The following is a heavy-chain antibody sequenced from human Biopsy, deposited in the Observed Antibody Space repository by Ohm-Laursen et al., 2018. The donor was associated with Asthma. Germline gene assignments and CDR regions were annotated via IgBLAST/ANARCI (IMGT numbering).Heavy chain of an antibody. D-gene: IGHD3-3*01. V-gene: IGHV3-30*18. CDR2: VSYDGGIA. CDR1: GFVFRSHA. CDR3: AKRRGYSDLTDFDH. J-gene: IGHJ4*02. Sequence: SLRLSCAASGFVFRSHAMHWVRQAPGKGLEWVAVVSYDGGIAHYADSMKGRFTISRDNAKSTLYLQMNRLRTDDTAVYFCAKRRGYSDLTDFDHWGQGTLVTVSS.